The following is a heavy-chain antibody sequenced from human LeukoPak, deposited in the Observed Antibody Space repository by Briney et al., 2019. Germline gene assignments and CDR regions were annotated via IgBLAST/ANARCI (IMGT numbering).Heavy chain of an antibody. V-gene: IGHV3-21*01. J-gene: IGHJ3*02. CDR2: ISSSSSYI. CDR1: GFTFSSYS. Sequence: GGSLRLSCAASGFTFSSYSMNWVRQAPGKGLEWVSSISSSSSYIYYADSVKGRFTISRDNAKNSLYLQMNSLRAEDTAVYYCARVRERYPRGAFDIWGQGTMVTVSS. D-gene: IGHD1-26*01. CDR3: ARVRERYPRGAFDI.